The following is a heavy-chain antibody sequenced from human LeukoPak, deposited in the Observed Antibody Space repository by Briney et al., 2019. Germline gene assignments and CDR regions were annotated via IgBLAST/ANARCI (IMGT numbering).Heavy chain of an antibody. CDR2: IDTSSSYI. CDR3: ARSKAAPGAFDI. Sequence: PGGSLRLSCVASGFTFSSYSMNWVRQAPGKGLEWVSSIDTSSSYIYYADLVKGRFTISRDNAKNSLYLQMNSLRAEDTAVYYCARSKAAPGAFDIWGQGTMVTVSS. D-gene: IGHD6-6*01. CDR1: GFTFSSYS. J-gene: IGHJ3*02. V-gene: IGHV3-21*01.